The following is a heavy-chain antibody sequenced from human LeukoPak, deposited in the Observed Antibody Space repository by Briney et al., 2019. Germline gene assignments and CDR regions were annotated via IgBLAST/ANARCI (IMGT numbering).Heavy chain of an antibody. CDR2: IIPILGIA. CDR3: ARDLGGYDFPSHQTSHYYYYGMDV. Sequence: TGGSLRLSCAASGFTFSSYAISWVRQAPGQGLEWMGRIIPILGIANYAQKFQGRVTITADKSTSTAYMELSSLRSEDTAVYYCARDLGGYDFPSHQTSHYYYYGMDVWGQGTTVTVSS. CDR1: GFTFSSYA. J-gene: IGHJ6*02. D-gene: IGHD5-12*01. V-gene: IGHV1-69*04.